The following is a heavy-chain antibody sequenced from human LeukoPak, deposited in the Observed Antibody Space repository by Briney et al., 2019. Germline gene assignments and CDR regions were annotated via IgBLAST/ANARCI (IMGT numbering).Heavy chain of an antibody. J-gene: IGHJ5*02. D-gene: IGHD4-11*01. Sequence: GGSLRLSCAASGFTFSSYEINWVRQAPGKGLEWVSYISSSGSTIYYADSVKGRFTISRDNAKNSLYLQMNSLRAEDTAVYYCARAPETVGIFDPWGQGTLVTVSS. CDR2: ISSSGSTI. CDR3: ARAPETVGIFDP. V-gene: IGHV3-48*03. CDR1: GFTFSSYE.